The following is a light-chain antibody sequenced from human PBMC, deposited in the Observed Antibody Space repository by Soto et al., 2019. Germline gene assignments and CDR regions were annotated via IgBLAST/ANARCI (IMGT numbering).Light chain of an antibody. Sequence: EIVMTQSPGTLAVSPGERATLSCRASQGIITNLAWYHQKPGQAPRLLIYGASNRATGIPDRFSGSGSGTDFTLTISRLEPEDFAVYYCQQYGSSGTFGQGTKVDIK. J-gene: IGKJ1*01. CDR2: GAS. CDR3: QQYGSSGT. CDR1: QGIITN. V-gene: IGKV3-20*01.